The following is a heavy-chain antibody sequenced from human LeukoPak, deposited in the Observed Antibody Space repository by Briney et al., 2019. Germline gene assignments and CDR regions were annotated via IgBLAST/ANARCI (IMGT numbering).Heavy chain of an antibody. D-gene: IGHD5-18*01. CDR2: ISGSGGST. CDR3: AKDFRSWGYARPIDY. Sequence: GGSLRLSCAASGFTFSSYAMSWVRQAPGKGLEWGSAISGSGGSTYYADSVKGRFTISRDNSKNTLYLQMNSLRAEDTAVYYCAKDFRSWGYARPIDYWGQGTLVSVSS. J-gene: IGHJ4*02. V-gene: IGHV3-23*01. CDR1: GFTFSSYA.